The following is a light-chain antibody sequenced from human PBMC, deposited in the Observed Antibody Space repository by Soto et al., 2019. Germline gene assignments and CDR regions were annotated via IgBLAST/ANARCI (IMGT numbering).Light chain of an antibody. V-gene: IGLV2-14*01. Sequence: QSALTQPRSVSGSPGQSVTISCTGTSNDVGGYDYVSWYQQHPGKAPKIMIYEVSNRPSGVSNRFSGAKSGNTASLTISGLQAEDEADYFCSSYRSADTYVFGTGTKVTVL. J-gene: IGLJ1*01. CDR3: SSYRSADTYV. CDR1: SNDVGGYDY. CDR2: EVS.